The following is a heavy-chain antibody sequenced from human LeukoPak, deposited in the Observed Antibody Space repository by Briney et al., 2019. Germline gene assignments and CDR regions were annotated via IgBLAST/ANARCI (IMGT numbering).Heavy chain of an antibody. D-gene: IGHD3-9*01. CDR1: GGSFSGYY. Sequence: SETLSLTCAVYGGSFSGYYWSWIRQPPGKGLEWIGEINHSGSTNYSPSLKSRVTISVDTSKNQFSLKLSSVTAADTAVYYCATGYGSGWLHAWGQGTLVTVSS. V-gene: IGHV4-34*01. J-gene: IGHJ5*02. CDR2: INHSGST. CDR3: ATGYGSGWLHA.